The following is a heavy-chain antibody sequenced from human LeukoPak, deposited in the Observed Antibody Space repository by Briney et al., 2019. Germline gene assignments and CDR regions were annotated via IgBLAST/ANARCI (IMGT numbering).Heavy chain of an antibody. D-gene: IGHD4-17*01. CDR2: ISAYNGNT. CDR1: GYTFTSYG. CDR3: ARGYTVTGNWYFDL. Sequence: ASVTVSCTASGYTFTSYGISWVRQAPGQGLEWMGWISAYNGNTNYAQKLQGRVTMTTDTSTSTAYMELRSLRSDDTAVYYCARGYTVTGNWYFDLWGRGTLVTVSS. J-gene: IGHJ2*01. V-gene: IGHV1-18*01.